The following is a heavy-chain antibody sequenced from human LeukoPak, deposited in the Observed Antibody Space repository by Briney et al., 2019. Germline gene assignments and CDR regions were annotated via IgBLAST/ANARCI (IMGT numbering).Heavy chain of an antibody. CDR2: IDSSGST. J-gene: IGHJ6*02. CDR3: ASQYYYGSGSYGWSYGMDV. V-gene: IGHV4-39*01. Sequence: SETLSLTCTVSGGSISSSSYYWGWIRQPPGKGLEWIGSIDSSGSTYYNPSLKSRVTISVDTSKNQFSLKLSSVTAADTAVYYCASQYYYGSGSYGWSYGMDVWGQGTTVTVSS. CDR1: GGSISSSSYY. D-gene: IGHD3-10*01.